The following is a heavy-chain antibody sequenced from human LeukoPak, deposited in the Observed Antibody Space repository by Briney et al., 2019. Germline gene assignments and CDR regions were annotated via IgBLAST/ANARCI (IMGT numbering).Heavy chain of an antibody. CDR2: IYYSGST. Sequence: SETLSLTCTVSGGSISSFYWSWIRQPPGEGLEWIGYIYYSGSTNYNPSLKSRVTISVDTSKNQFSLKLSSVTAADTAVYYCAREYGSWLDYWGQGTLVTVSS. CDR3: AREYGSWLDY. J-gene: IGHJ4*02. V-gene: IGHV4-59*01. CDR1: GGSISSFY. D-gene: IGHD6-13*01.